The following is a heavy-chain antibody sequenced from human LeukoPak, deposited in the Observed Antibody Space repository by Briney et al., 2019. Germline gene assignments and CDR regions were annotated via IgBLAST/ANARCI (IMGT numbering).Heavy chain of an antibody. V-gene: IGHV3-33*01. CDR1: GFTFSSYG. CDR2: IWYDGSNK. D-gene: IGHD6-25*01. J-gene: IGHJ6*03. Sequence: PGGSLRLSFAASGFTFSSYGMHWVRQAPGKGLEWVAVIWYDGSNKYYADSVKGRFTISRDNSKNTLYLQMNSLRAEDTAVYYCARDQRYYYYMDVWGKGTTVTVSS. CDR3: ARDQRYYYYMDV.